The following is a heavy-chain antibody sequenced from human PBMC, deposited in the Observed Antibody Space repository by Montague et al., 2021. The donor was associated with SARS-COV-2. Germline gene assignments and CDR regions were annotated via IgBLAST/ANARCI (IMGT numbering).Heavy chain of an antibody. J-gene: IGHJ6*02. V-gene: IGHV6-1*01. D-gene: IGHD5-12*01. Sequence: CAISGDSVSSNNAAWNWIRQSPSRGLEWLGRTYYRSKWYNDYAVSVKSRITINPDTSKNQFSLQLNSVTPEDTAVYYCARQPLGYDFVYYYYGMDVWGQGTTVTVSS. CDR1: GDSVSSNNAA. CDR3: ARQPLGYDFVYYYYGMDV. CDR2: TYYRSKWYN.